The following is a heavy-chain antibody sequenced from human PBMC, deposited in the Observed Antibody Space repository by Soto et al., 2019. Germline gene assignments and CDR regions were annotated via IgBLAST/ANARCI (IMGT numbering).Heavy chain of an antibody. V-gene: IGHV4-61*08. D-gene: IGHD6-25*01. CDR2: TYYKGDT. CDR1: DDSFRCADYY. Sequence: SETLSLTCTVSDDSFRCADYYWSWIRQPLGKGPELIGYTYYKGDTKYNPALKSRVTMSVDTSKDQFSLRLSSVTAADTAVYFWASGSGYLDGRQIVDXWGRVIQVTFS. J-gene: IGHJ4*01. CDR3: ASGSGYLDGRQIVDX.